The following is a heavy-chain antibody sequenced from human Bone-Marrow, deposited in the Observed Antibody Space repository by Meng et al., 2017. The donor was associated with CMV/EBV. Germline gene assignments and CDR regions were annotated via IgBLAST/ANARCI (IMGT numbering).Heavy chain of an antibody. CDR1: GGFVSSGSYY. V-gene: IGHV4-61*01. CDR3: ARDRTGYSSSTDAFDI. CDR2: IYYSGST. Sequence: SETLSLTCTVSGGFVSSGSYYWSWIRQPPGKGLEWIGYIYYSGSTNYNPSLKSRVTISVDTSKNQFSLRLSSVTAADTAVYYCARDRTGYSSSTDAFDIWGQRTMVTVSS. D-gene: IGHD6-13*01. J-gene: IGHJ3*02.